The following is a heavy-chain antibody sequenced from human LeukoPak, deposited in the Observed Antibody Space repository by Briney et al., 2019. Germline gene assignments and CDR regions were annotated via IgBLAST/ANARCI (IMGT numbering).Heavy chain of an antibody. Sequence: SETLSLTCAVYGGSFSSYYWSWIRQPPGKGLEWIGEIDHSGSTNCNPSLKSRVAISVDTSKNQFSLKLSSVTAADTAVYYCARGTGTTLVDFDYWGQGTLVTVSS. CDR1: GGSFSSYY. CDR3: ARGTGTTLVDFDY. J-gene: IGHJ4*02. V-gene: IGHV4-34*01. CDR2: IDHSGST. D-gene: IGHD1-1*01.